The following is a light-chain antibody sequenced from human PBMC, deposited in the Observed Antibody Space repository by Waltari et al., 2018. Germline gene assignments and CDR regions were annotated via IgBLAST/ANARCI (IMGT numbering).Light chain of an antibody. CDR1: TSDIGSYNL. V-gene: IGLV2-23*02. J-gene: IGLJ3*02. CDR2: EVN. Sequence: QSALTQPASVSGSPGQSITIPCTGTTSDIGSYNLVSWYQPHPGEVPNLIIYEVNKRPSGVSNRFSGSKSGNTASLTISGLQPEDEADYYCCSYGGASLRVFGGGTKVTVL. CDR3: CSYGGASLRV.